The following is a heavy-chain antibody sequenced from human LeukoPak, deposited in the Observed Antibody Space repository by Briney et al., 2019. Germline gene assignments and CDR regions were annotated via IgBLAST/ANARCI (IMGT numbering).Heavy chain of an antibody. D-gene: IGHD6-19*01. CDR2: IDHRGST. CDR3: ARLYVRPSGWPGYHYYYFDV. V-gene: IGHV4-34*01. J-gene: IGHJ6*03. Sequence: SETLSLTCAVYGGSFSGSYWSWIRQPPGRGLEWIGEIDHRGSTKYNPSLTSRITILLDTSKNQFSLRLSSLTAADTAVYYCARLYVRPSGWPGYHYYYFDVWGKGTTVTVSS. CDR1: GGSFSGSY.